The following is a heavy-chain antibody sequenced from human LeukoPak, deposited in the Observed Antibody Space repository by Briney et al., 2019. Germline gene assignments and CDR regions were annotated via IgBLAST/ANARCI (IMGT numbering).Heavy chain of an antibody. Sequence: GASVKVSCKASGYTFTGYYIHWVRQAPGQGFEWMGWVNPNSGGRNYAQKFQGRVTMTRDTTISTAYMELSSLRSDDTAVYYCARSQWGIASAGLDYWGQGTLVSVSS. D-gene: IGHD6-13*01. V-gene: IGHV1-2*02. CDR2: VNPNSGGR. CDR1: GYTFTGYY. CDR3: ARSQWGIASAGLDY. J-gene: IGHJ4*02.